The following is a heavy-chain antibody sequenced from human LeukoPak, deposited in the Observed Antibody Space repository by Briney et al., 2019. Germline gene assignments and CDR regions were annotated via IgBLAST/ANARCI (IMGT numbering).Heavy chain of an antibody. Sequence: GGSLRLSCAASGFTFSDYYMSWVRQAPGKGLEWVSYIGSSGRTIYYADSVKGRFTISRDNAKNSLYLQLNSLRAEDTAVYYCARDGKAVAVAFDIWGQGTMVTVSS. CDR2: IGSSGRTI. J-gene: IGHJ3*02. CDR3: ARDGKAVAVAFDI. V-gene: IGHV3-11*04. CDR1: GFTFSDYY. D-gene: IGHD6-19*01.